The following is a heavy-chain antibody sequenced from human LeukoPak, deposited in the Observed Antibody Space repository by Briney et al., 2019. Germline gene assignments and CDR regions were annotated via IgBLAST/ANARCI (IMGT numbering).Heavy chain of an antibody. CDR1: GFTFSSYG. D-gene: IGHD5-12*01. Sequence: PGRSLRLSCAASGFTFSSYGMHWVRQAPGKGLEWVAVISYDGSNKYYADSVKGRFTISRDNSKNTLYLQMNSLRAEDTAMYYCARTAFEQVATLEAPYYYYYGMDVWGQGTTVTVSS. CDR3: ARTAFEQVATLEAPYYYYYGMDV. J-gene: IGHJ6*02. V-gene: IGHV3-30*03. CDR2: ISYDGSNK.